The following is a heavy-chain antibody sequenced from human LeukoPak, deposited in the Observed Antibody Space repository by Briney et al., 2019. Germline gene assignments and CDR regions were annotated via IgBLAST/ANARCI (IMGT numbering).Heavy chain of an antibody. D-gene: IGHD2-2*01. Sequence: PGGSPRLSCAASGFTFSSYAMHWVRQAPGKGLEYVSAISSNGGSTYYANSVKGRFTISRDNSKNTLYLQMGSLRAEDMAVYYCARLNQLLAAHDYWGQGTLVTVSS. J-gene: IGHJ4*02. CDR3: ARLNQLLAAHDY. CDR1: GFTFSSYA. V-gene: IGHV3-64*01. CDR2: ISSNGGST.